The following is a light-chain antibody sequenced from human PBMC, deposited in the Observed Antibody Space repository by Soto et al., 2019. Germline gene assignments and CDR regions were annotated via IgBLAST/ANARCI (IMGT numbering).Light chain of an antibody. V-gene: IGKV1-9*01. CDR3: QQLNAYPLT. CDR2: GAS. Sequence: DIQLTQSPSFLSASVGDRVTITCRASQGTSSYLAWFQQKPGTATTLLPYGASNLPSGVPARFSGSGSGTDFTLTISNLQPEDFATYYCQQLNAYPLTFGQGTRLDIK. J-gene: IGKJ5*01. CDR1: QGTSSY.